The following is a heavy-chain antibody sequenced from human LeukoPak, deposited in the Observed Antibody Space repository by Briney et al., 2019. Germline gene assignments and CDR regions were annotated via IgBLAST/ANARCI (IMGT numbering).Heavy chain of an antibody. CDR3: ARGGEWSSSPLDH. J-gene: IGHJ4*02. V-gene: IGHV4-4*07. Sequence: SETLSLTCTVSGGSIRSFYWSWVRQPAGKGLEWIGRIHTSGTTSYNPSVKSRVTMSVDTSKNQISLNLSSLTAADTAVYYCARGGEWSSSPLDHWGQGALVTVSS. CDR1: GGSIRSFY. D-gene: IGHD6-6*01. CDR2: IHTSGTT.